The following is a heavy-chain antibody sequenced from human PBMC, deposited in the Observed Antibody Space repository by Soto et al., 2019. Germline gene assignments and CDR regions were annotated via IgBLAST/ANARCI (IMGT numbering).Heavy chain of an antibody. D-gene: IGHD6-19*01. CDR3: ARGSASGGQVNGRDYLAS. J-gene: IGHJ4*02. CDR2: ISSSSSYI. V-gene: IGHV3-21*06. Sequence: SLRLSCAASGFTFSSYAMSWVRQAPGKGLEWVSSISSSSSYIYYADALKGRSTISRENTKISLYLKMTTRREEDRAVYYCARGSASGGQVNGRDYLASWGKGTLVTVSS. CDR1: GFTFSSYA.